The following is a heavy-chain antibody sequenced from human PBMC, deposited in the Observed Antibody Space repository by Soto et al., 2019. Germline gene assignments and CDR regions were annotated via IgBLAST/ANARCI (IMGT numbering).Heavy chain of an antibody. CDR2: IYSSGRT. V-gene: IGHV4-4*07. CDR1: GGSTSGKY. CDR3: ARDFDVNTALDYWYFDL. Sequence: QVHLQESGPGVVKASETLSLTCSLSGGSTSGKYWSWIRQSAGKGLEWIGRIYSSGRTHYNPSLGSRLSMSVAQNSFSLRLTSVTAADTAIYYCARDFDVNTALDYWYFDLWGRGTQVSVSS. J-gene: IGHJ2*01. D-gene: IGHD3-9*01.